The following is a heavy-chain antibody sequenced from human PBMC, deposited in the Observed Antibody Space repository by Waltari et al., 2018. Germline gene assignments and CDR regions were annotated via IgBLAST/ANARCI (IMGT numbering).Heavy chain of an antibody. V-gene: IGHV1-69*01. J-gene: IGHJ4*02. Sequence: QVQLVQSGAEVKKPGSSVKVSCKASGGTFSSYAISWVRQAPGKGPEWMGGITPLFGTANDAQKFQGRVTITADESTRTAYMELSSLRSEDTAVYYCASASGDYGDPWAFDYWGQGTLVTVSS. D-gene: IGHD4-17*01. CDR2: ITPLFGTA. CDR3: ASASGDYGDPWAFDY. CDR1: GGTFSSYA.